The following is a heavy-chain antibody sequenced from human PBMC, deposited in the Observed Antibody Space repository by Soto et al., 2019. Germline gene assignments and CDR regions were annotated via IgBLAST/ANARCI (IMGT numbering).Heavy chain of an antibody. CDR3: ARDVSGPGATYVIDV. V-gene: IGHV1-46*01. D-gene: IGHD2-15*01. Sequence: ASVKVSCKASGYIFCRHWIYWGRQAPGQGLQGMGIINPGGGRTAYAQKFQGRVTLTRDMSTSTVYMELTSLTYADPAVYFCARDVSGPGATYVIDVWGQGTTGTVS. CDR2: INPGGGRT. CDR1: GYIFCRHW. J-gene: IGHJ6*02.